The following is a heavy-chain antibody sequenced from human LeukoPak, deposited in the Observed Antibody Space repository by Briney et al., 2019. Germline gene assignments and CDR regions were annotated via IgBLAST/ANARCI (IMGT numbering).Heavy chain of an antibody. CDR2: INPNSGGT. CDR1: GYTFTGYY. J-gene: IGHJ5*02. V-gene: IGHV1-2*04. Sequence: GASVKVSCKASGYTFTGYYMHWVRQAPGQGLEWMGWINPNSGGTNYAQKFQGWVTMTRDTSISTAYMELSRLRSDDTAVYYCARDRTDPRYSSSWYLGNWFDPWGQGTLVTVSS. D-gene: IGHD6-13*01. CDR3: ARDRTDPRYSSSWYLGNWFDP.